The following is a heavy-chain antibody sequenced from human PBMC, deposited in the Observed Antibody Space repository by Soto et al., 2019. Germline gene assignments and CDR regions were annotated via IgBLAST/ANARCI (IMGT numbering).Heavy chain of an antibody. CDR2: IRAYNGYT. CDR1: GYTFTSYG. CDR3: ARASDGYRSGWYVGYFDF. J-gene: IGHJ4*02. Sequence: QVQLVQSGAEVKKPGASVKVSCKASGYTFTSYGISWVRQAPGQGLEWMGWIRAYNGYTNYAQKFQGRVTMTTDTSTSTAYMELRSQISDDTAVYYCARASDGYRSGWYVGYFDFWGQGTLVTVSS. D-gene: IGHD6-19*01. V-gene: IGHV1-18*04.